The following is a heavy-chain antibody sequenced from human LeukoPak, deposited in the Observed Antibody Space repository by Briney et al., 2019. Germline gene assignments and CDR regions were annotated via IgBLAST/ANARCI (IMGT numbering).Heavy chain of an antibody. CDR2: INPNSGGT. D-gene: IGHD3-10*01. CDR1: GYTFTGYY. V-gene: IGHV1-2*02. J-gene: IGHJ6*02. CDR3: ATAMVRGVYYYYYGMDV. Sequence: ASVKVSCKASGYTFTGYYMHWVRQAPGQGLEWMGWINPNSGGTNYAQKFQGRVTMTRDTSISTAYMELSRLRSDDTAVYYCATAMVRGVYYYYYGMDVWGQGTTVTVSS.